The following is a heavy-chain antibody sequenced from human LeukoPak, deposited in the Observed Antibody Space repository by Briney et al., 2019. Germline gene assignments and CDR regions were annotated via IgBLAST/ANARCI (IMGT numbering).Heavy chain of an antibody. CDR3: ARSRSLQQLVLAFDY. V-gene: IGHV1-2*02. J-gene: IGHJ4*02. D-gene: IGHD6-13*01. CDR2: INPNSGGT. CDR1: GYTFTGYY. Sequence: ASVKVSCKASGYTFTGYYMHWVRQAPGQGLEWMGWINPNSGGTNYAQKFQGRVTMTRDTSISTAYMELSRLRSDDMAVYYCARSRSLQQLVLAFDYWGQGTLVTVSS.